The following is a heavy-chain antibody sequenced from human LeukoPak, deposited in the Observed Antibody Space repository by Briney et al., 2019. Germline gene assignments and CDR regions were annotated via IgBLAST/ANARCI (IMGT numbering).Heavy chain of an antibody. J-gene: IGHJ5*02. CDR2: ISAYNGNT. V-gene: IGHV1-18*01. Sequence: GASVKVSCKASGYTFTSYGISWVRQAHGQGLEWMGWISAYNGNTNYAQKLQGRVTMTTDTSTSTVYMELRSLRSDDTAVYYCARGHVVVTAKGKTNWFDPWGQGTLVTVSS. CDR3: ARGHVVVTAKGKTNWFDP. CDR1: GYTFTSYG. D-gene: IGHD2-21*02.